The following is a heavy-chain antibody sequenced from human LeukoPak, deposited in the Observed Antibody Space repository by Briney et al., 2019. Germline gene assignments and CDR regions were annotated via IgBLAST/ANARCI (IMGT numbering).Heavy chain of an antibody. V-gene: IGHV3-21*01. J-gene: IGHJ4*02. CDR2: ISSSSSYI. D-gene: IGHD4-11*01. CDR1: GFTFSGYS. Sequence: GGSLRLSCAASGFTFSGYSVNWVRRAPGKGLEWVSSISSSSSYIYYADSVKGRFTISRDNAKNSLYLQMNSLRAEDTAVYYCARTTTALGDYWGQGTLVTVSS. CDR3: ARTTTALGDY.